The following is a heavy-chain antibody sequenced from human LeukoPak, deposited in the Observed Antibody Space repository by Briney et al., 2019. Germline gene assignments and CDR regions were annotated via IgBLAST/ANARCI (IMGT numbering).Heavy chain of an antibody. V-gene: IGHV3-30-3*01. CDR1: GFTFRNYA. J-gene: IGHJ4*02. CDR2: ISYDGAVT. CDR3: ARDLSEKYSSDY. Sequence: GGSLRLSCSASGFTFRNYAIHGAREAPGKGLEWVAFISYDGAVTYYADSVKGRFTISRDNSKSTLYLHMHSLRAEDTAVYYCARDLSEKYSSDYWGQGTLVAVSS. D-gene: IGHD2/OR15-2a*01.